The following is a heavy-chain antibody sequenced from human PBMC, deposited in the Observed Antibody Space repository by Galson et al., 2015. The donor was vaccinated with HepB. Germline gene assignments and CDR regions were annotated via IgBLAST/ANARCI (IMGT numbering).Heavy chain of an antibody. D-gene: IGHD3-10*01. CDR1: GFTFSTYS. CDR2: ISYDGSNK. J-gene: IGHJ4*02. Sequence: SLRLSCAASGFTFSTYSMHWVRQAPGKGLEWVALISYDGSNKYYADSVRGRFTISRDNSKNTLYLQMNSLRAEDTAVYYCARVGFGELWSIGYWGQGTQVTASS. CDR3: ARVGFGELWSIGY. V-gene: IGHV3-30-3*01.